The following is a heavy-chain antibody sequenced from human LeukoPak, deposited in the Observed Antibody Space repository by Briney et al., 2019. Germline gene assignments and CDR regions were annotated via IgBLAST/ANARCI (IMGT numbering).Heavy chain of an antibody. J-gene: IGHJ5*02. CDR1: GYTFTSYD. D-gene: IGHD3-3*01. V-gene: IGHV1-8*03. Sequence: ASVKVSCKASGYTFTSYDINWVRQATGQGLEWMGWMNPNSGNTGYAQKFQGRVTITRNTSISTAYMELSSLRSEDTAVYYCARGRYTIFGVVIIPGPFDPWGQGTLVTVSS. CDR3: ARGRYTIFGVVIIPGPFDP. CDR2: MNPNSGNT.